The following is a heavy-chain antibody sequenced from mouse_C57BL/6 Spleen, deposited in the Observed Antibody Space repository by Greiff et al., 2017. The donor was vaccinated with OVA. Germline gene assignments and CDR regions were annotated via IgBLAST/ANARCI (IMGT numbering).Heavy chain of an antibody. Sequence: EVQLQQSGPELVKPGASVKISCKASGYTFTDYYMNWVKQSHGKSLEWIGDINPNNGGTSYNQKFKGKATLTVDKSSSTAYMELRSLTSEDSAVYYCARSIFTTVVAPGFAYWGQGTLVTVSA. CDR3: ARSIFTTVVAPGFAY. V-gene: IGHV1-26*01. D-gene: IGHD1-1*01. CDR2: INPNNGGT. J-gene: IGHJ3*01. CDR1: GYTFTDYY.